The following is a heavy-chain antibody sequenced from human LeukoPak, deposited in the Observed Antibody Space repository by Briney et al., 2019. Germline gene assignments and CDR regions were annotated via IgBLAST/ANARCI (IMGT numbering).Heavy chain of an antibody. CDR2: IKEDGGEQ. Sequence: GGSLRLSCAASDFTFFSSWMSWVRQAPGKGLEWVANIKEDGGEQNYVDSVEGRFTISRDNTKNSVFLQMNSLRVEDTAVYYCARDRAVAGLFDNWGQGTLVTVSS. CDR1: DFTFFSSW. V-gene: IGHV3-7*01. CDR3: ARDRAVAGLFDN. J-gene: IGHJ4*02. D-gene: IGHD6-19*01.